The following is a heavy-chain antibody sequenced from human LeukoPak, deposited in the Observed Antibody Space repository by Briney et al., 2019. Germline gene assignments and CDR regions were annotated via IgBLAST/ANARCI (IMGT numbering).Heavy chain of an antibody. CDR2: ISGDGGST. CDR3: AKGGFWSGYYKTPPYYYCYYMDV. Sequence: GGSLRLSCAASGFTFDDYAMHWVRQAPGKGLEWVSLISGDGGSTCYADSVKGRFTISRDNSKNSLYLQMNSLRTEDTALYYCAKGGFWSGYYKTPPYYYCYYMDVWGKGTTVTVSS. CDR1: GFTFDDYA. D-gene: IGHD3-3*01. J-gene: IGHJ6*03. V-gene: IGHV3-43*02.